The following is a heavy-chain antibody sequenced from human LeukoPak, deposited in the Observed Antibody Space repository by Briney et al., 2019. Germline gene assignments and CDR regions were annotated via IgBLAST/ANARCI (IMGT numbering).Heavy chain of an antibody. CDR3: ATYGSSSPFEY. J-gene: IGHJ4*02. D-gene: IGHD6-13*01. Sequence: KVACKASGYTFTSYWIGWVRQMPGKGLEWMGIIYPGDSDTRYSPSFQGQVTISADKSISTAYLQWSSLKASDTAIYYCATYGSSSPFEYWGQGTQVSVSS. CDR2: IYPGDSDT. V-gene: IGHV5-51*01. CDR1: GYTFTSYW.